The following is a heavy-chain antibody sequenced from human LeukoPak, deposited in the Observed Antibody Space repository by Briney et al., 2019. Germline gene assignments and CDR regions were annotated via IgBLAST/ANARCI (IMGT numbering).Heavy chain of an antibody. J-gene: IGHJ4*02. CDR2: IYHSGST. V-gene: IGHV4-30-2*01. D-gene: IGHD4-4*01. CDR1: GGSISSGGYS. CDR3: ARGATVTTFYFDY. Sequence: SQTLSLTCAVSGGSISSGGYSWSWIRQPPGKGLEWIGYIYHSGSTYYNPSLKSRVTISVDRSKNQFSLKLSSVAAADTAVYYCARGATVTTFYFDYWGQGTLVTVSS.